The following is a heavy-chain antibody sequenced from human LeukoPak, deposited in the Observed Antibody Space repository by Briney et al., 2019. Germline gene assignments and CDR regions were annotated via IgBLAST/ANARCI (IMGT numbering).Heavy chain of an antibody. Sequence: GGSLRLSCAASGFTVSSNYMSWVRQAPGKGLEWVSVIHSGGSTYYADSVKGRFTISRDNSKNTLYLQMNSLRAEDTAVYYCARALVGATGYWGQGTLVTVSS. D-gene: IGHD1-26*01. V-gene: IGHV3-66*01. CDR2: IHSGGST. J-gene: IGHJ4*02. CDR1: GFTVSSNY. CDR3: ARALVGATGY.